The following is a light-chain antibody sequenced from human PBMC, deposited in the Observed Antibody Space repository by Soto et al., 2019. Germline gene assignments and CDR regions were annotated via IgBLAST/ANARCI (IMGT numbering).Light chain of an antibody. CDR2: KAS. CDR3: QQYNSYAPT. J-gene: IGKJ1*01. V-gene: IGKV1-5*03. Sequence: DIQLTQSPSFLSASVGDTVTITCRASQSISVWLAWYQQKAGKAPNLLIYKASRLESGVPSRFSGSGSETEFTLTISSLQPDDSATYYCQQYNSYAPTFGQGTKVDIK. CDR1: QSISVW.